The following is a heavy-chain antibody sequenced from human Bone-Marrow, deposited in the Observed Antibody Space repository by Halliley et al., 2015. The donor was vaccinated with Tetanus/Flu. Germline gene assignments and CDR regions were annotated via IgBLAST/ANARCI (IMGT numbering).Heavy chain of an antibody. CDR3: AREASMVGARHALDF. CDR1: GGSITSSDW. CDR2: IHHSGST. J-gene: IGHJ4*02. Sequence: TLSLTCVVSGGSITSSDWWNWVRQPPGKGLEWIGEIHHSGSTKYNASLKSRVSISVDKSKNQFSLGLCSVTAADTAMYYCAREASMVGARHALDFWGQGTLVTVSS. D-gene: IGHD1-26*01. V-gene: IGHV4-4*02.